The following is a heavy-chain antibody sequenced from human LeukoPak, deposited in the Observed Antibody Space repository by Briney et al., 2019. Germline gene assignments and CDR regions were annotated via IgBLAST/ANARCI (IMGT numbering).Heavy chain of an antibody. D-gene: IGHD3-22*01. V-gene: IGHV3-64*01. J-gene: IGHJ4*02. CDR3: ARADYYDSSGYGY. CDR2: ISSNGGST. CDR1: GFTFSSYA. Sequence: GGSLRLSCAASGFTFSSYAMHWVRQAPGKGLEYVSAISSNGGSTYANSVKGRFTISRDNSKNTLYLQMGSLRAEDMAVYYCARADYYDSSGYGYWGQGTLVTVSS.